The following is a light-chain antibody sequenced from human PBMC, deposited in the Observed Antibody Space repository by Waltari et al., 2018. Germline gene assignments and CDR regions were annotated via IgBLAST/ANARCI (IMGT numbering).Light chain of an antibody. CDR3: QQANDFPRT. CDR1: QGIDNW. J-gene: IGKJ1*01. V-gene: IGKV1-12*01. Sequence: DMQMTQSPSSVSASVGVRVTITCRASQGIDNWLAWYQLKPGKAPKLLPYDASSLQSGVPSRFRGSGSGTDFTLTISNLQPEDFATYFCQQANDFPRTFGPGTEVEVK. CDR2: DAS.